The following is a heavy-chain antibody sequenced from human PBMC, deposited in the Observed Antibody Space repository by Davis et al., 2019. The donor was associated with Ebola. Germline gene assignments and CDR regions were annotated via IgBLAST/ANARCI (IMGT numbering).Heavy chain of an antibody. J-gene: IGHJ3*02. D-gene: IGHD1-26*01. CDR1: GFTFSSYS. Sequence: GESLKISCAASGFTFSSYSMNWVRQAPGKALESVSSISSSSTYIYYADSVTGRFTISRDNAKNSLYLQMNSLRAEDTAVYNYARAGPRDSGSFHDAFDMWGQGTMVTVSS. V-gene: IGHV3-21*01. CDR2: ISSSSTYI. CDR3: ARAGPRDSGSFHDAFDM.